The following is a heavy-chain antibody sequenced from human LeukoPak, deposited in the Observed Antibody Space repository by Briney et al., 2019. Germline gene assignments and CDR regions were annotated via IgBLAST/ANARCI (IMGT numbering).Heavy chain of an antibody. CDR2: MSYSGST. CDR1: GGSISSYY. V-gene: IGHV4-59*01. CDR3: ARGSDFGDY. J-gene: IGHJ4*02. Sequence: PSETLSLICTVSGGSISSYYWSWIRQPPGKGLEWIGYMSYSGSTNYNPSLKSRVTMSINTSKNQFSLRLSSVTAADTAVYYCARGSDFGDYWGQGTLVTVSS. D-gene: IGHD4-17*01.